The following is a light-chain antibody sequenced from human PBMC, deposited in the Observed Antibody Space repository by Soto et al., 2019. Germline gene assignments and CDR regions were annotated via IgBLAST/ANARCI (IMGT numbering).Light chain of an antibody. J-gene: IGLJ1*01. V-gene: IGLV2-14*03. CDR1: SSDVAAYNY. CDR2: DVH. Sequence: QSALTQPASVSGSPGQSITISCTGTSSDVAAYNYVSWFQHHAGKAPKLMLYDVHNRPSGVSNRFSGSKSGNTASLTISGLQVEDEADYYCSSYTTSNTPLYVFGTGTKVTVL. CDR3: SSYTTSNTPLYV.